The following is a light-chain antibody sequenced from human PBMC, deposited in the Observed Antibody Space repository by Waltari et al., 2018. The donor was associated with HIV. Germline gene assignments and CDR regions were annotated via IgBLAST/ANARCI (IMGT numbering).Light chain of an antibody. J-gene: IGKJ1*01. V-gene: IGKV1-39*01. CDR2: AVS. CDR1: QSISKS. CDR3: QRSDRAPT. Sequence: DIQLTQSPSSLSASVGDRVTITCRARQSISKSIHCYQQKPGRAPKLLIYAVSTLQSGVPSRFSGSGSGTDFTLTISGLQPEDVATYYCQRSDRAPTFGQGTKVEVK.